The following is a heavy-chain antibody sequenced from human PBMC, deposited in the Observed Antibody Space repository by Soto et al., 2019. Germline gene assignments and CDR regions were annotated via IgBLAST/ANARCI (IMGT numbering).Heavy chain of an antibody. V-gene: IGHV1-3*01. J-gene: IGHJ2*01. CDR1: GYTLTSYA. CDR3: ARRYYYGSGSYDWYFDL. Sequence: ASVKVSCKASGYTLTSYAMHWVRQAPGQRLEWMGWINAGNGNTKYSQKFQGRVTITRDTSASTAYMELSSLRSEDTAVYYCARRYYYGSGSYDWYFDLWGRGTLVTVSS. CDR2: INAGNGNT. D-gene: IGHD3-10*01.